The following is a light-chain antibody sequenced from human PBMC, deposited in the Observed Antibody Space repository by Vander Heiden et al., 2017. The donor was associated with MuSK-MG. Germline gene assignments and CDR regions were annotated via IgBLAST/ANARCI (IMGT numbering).Light chain of an antibody. CDR1: SRDVGGYNY. CDR2: EVS. V-gene: IGLV2-14*01. CDR3: SAYTSSSQVV. J-gene: IGLJ2*01. Sequence: QSALPQPASVSGSPGQSITISCTGSSRDVGGYNYVSWYQQHPGNAPKLMIYEVSNRPSGVSNRFSGSKSGNTASLTIAGLEAEDEADYYGSAYTSSSQVVFGGGTKRTVI.